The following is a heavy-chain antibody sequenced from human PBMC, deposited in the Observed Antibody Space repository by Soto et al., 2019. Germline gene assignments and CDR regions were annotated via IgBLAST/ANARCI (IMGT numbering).Heavy chain of an antibody. D-gene: IGHD5-12*01. J-gene: IGHJ4*02. CDR1: GGSISSGGYY. Sequence: SETLSLTCTVSGGSISSGGYYWSWIRQHPGKGLEWIGYIYYSGSTYYNPSLKSRVTISVDTSKNQFSLKLSSVTAADTAVYYCARGGYDNFDYWGQGTLVTVPQ. V-gene: IGHV4-31*03. CDR2: IYYSGST. CDR3: ARGGYDNFDY.